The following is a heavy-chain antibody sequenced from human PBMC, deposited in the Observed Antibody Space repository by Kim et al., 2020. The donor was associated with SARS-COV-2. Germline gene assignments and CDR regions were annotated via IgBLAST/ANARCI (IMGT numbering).Heavy chain of an antibody. CDR3: AHRCGSLHFDY. J-gene: IGHJ4*02. CDR2: ST. Sequence: STNYNQSLKRRVPIAVDTSKNQFSLKLSSVTAADTAVYYCAHRCGSLHFDYWGQGTLVTVSS. V-gene: IGHV4-34*01. D-gene: IGHD1-26*01.